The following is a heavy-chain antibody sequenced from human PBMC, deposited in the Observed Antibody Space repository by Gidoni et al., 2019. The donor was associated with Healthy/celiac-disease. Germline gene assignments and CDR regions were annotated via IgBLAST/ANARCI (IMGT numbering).Heavy chain of an antibody. J-gene: IGHJ4*02. CDR2: ISGSGGST. Sequence: EVQLLESGGGLVQPGGSLRLSCAASGFTFSSYAMSWVCQAPGKGLGWVSAISGSGGSTYYADSVKGRFTISRDNSKNTLYLQMNSLRAEDTAVYYCAKENYYGSGSYGYFDYWGQGTLVTVSS. CDR1: GFTFSSYA. CDR3: AKENYYGSGSYGYFDY. V-gene: IGHV3-23*01. D-gene: IGHD3-10*01.